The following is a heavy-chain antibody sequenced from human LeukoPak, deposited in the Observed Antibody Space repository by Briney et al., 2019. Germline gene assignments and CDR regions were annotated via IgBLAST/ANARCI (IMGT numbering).Heavy chain of an antibody. J-gene: IGHJ4*02. CDR2: INSNSGAT. V-gene: IGHV1-2*02. CDR3: ARGFGTSWYDY. Sequence: ASVKVSFTPSVYTFTPNYMHWVRQAPGQGLEWVGWINSNSGATSYAQKSQGRVTMTRDTSLSTAYMELSRLTPDDTAVYYCARGFGTSWYDYWGQGTLVTVSS. CDR1: VYTFTPNY. D-gene: IGHD6-13*01.